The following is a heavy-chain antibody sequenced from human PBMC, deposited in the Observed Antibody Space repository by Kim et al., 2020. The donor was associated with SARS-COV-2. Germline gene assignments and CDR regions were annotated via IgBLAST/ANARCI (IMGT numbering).Heavy chain of an antibody. Sequence: SETTYADSVKGRFTISRDNDKNTLYLQMNSLRAEDTAVYYCAKVFTWFDPWGQGTLVAVSS. D-gene: IGHD3-3*01. CDR3: AKVFTWFDP. CDR2: SET. J-gene: IGHJ5*02. V-gene: IGHV3-74*01.